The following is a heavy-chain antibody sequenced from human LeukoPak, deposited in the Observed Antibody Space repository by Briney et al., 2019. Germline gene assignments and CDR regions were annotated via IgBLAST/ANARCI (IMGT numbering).Heavy chain of an antibody. J-gene: IGHJ4*02. CDR3: ARHEYGDYPDY. CDR1: GGSFSGYY. V-gene: IGHV4-59*08. CDR2: IYYSGST. Sequence: SETLSLTCAVYGGSFSGYYWSWIRQPPGKGLEWIGYIYYSGSTNYNPSLKSRVTISVDTSKNQFSLKLSSVTAADTAVYYCARHEYGDYPDYWGQGTLVTVSS. D-gene: IGHD4-17*01.